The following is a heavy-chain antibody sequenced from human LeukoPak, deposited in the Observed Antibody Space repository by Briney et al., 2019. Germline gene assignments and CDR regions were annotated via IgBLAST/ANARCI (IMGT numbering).Heavy chain of an antibody. V-gene: IGHV3-23*01. J-gene: IGHJ4*02. Sequence: GGCLRLSCAASGFTFSSYAMSWVRQAPGKGLEWVSAISGSGGSTYYADSVKGRFTISRDNSKNTLYLQMNSLRAEDTAVYYCANGRTYYYGSGSYYPYYFDYWGQGTLVTVSS. CDR1: GFTFSSYA. D-gene: IGHD3-10*01. CDR2: ISGSGGST. CDR3: ANGRTYYYGSGSYYPYYFDY.